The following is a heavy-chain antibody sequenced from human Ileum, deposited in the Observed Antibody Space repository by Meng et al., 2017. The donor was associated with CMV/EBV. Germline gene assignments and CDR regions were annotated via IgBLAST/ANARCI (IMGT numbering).Heavy chain of an antibody. J-gene: IGHJ5*02. CDR1: GDSISRYF. D-gene: IGHD3-16*01. V-gene: IGHV4-4*07. CDR3: ARDLIRDDTGSWFDP. CDR2: INTSGKT. Sequence: QVQLQDSGPVLVKPSEPLSLTCTVSGDSISRYFWSWIRQPAGKGLEWIGRINTSGKTTYSPSLKSRVTMSLDTSKNQFSLRLTSVSAADTALYYCARDLIRDDTGSWFDPWGQGTLVTVSS.